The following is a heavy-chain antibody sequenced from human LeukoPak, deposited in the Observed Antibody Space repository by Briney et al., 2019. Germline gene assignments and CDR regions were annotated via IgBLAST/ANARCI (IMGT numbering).Heavy chain of an antibody. J-gene: IGHJ4*02. Sequence: ASVTVSCKASGYSFTGYYMHWVRQAPGQGLEWLGYIDTNGGGTNYEQRFQGRVTMTRDTSISTAYMELSRLTSDDSAVYYCSTEDKYCSTTTCGNYWGQGTLVTVSS. D-gene: IGHD2-2*01. CDR2: IDTNGGGT. CDR1: GYSFTGYY. V-gene: IGHV1-2*02. CDR3: STEDKYCSTTTCGNY.